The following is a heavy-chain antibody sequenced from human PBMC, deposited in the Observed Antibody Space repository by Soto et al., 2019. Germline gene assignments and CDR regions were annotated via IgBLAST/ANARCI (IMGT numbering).Heavy chain of an antibody. Sequence: PGESLKISCKGSGYSFTSYWIGGVRQMPGKGLEWMGIIYPGDSDTRYSPSFQGQVTISADKSISTAYLQWSSLKASDTATYYCIQSRCGGDCLQSYASYYYYGMDVWGQGTTVTVSS. D-gene: IGHD2-21*02. CDR3: IQSRCGGDCLQSYASYYYYGMDV. CDR2: IYPGDSDT. CDR1: GYSFTSYW. J-gene: IGHJ6*02. V-gene: IGHV5-51*01.